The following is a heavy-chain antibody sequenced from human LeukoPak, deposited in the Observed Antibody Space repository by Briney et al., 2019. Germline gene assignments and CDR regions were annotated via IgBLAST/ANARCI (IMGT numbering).Heavy chain of an antibody. J-gene: IGHJ4*02. CDR1: GFTFSSYA. D-gene: IGHD5-24*01. Sequence: PGGSLRLSCAASGFTFSSYAMSWVRQAPGKGLEWVSAFSGSGGDTYYADSGKGRFTISRDNSKNTLYLQMNSLRAEDTAVYYCAKSGYNRFDYWGQGTLVTVSS. CDR2: FSGSGGDT. CDR3: AKSGYNRFDY. V-gene: IGHV3-23*01.